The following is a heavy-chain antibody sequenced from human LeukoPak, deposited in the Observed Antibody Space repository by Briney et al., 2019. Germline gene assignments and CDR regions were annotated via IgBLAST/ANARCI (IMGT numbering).Heavy chain of an antibody. J-gene: IGHJ4*02. V-gene: IGHV5-51*01. Sequence: GESLKISCKASGYSFTSYWIAWVRQMPGKGLEYMGIIYPGDSDTRYSPSFQGQVTISADKSINTAYLQWTSLKASDTAMYYCARQSSSWPYYFDYWGQGTLVTVSS. D-gene: IGHD6-13*01. CDR3: ARQSSSWPYYFDY. CDR2: IYPGDSDT. CDR1: GYSFTSYW.